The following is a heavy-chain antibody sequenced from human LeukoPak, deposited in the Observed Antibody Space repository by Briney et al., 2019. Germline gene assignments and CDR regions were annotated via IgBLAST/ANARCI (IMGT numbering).Heavy chain of an antibody. Sequence: SETLSLTCTVSGGSISSSSYYWGWIRQPPGKGLEWIGNIYYSGSTYCNPSLKSRVTISVDTSKNQFSLKLSSVTAADTAVYYCARLRDYYDSSGYYFGFDYWGQGTLVTVSS. D-gene: IGHD3-22*01. CDR3: ARLRDYYDSSGYYFGFDY. CDR1: GGSISSSSYY. CDR2: IYYSGST. J-gene: IGHJ4*02. V-gene: IGHV4-39*07.